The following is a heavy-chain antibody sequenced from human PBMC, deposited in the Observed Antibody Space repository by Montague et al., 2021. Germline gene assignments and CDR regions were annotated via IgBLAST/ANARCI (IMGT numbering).Heavy chain of an antibody. CDR3: ARYLHTSKYSGSHYLSRQYGMDV. V-gene: IGHV4-34*01. CDR2: INNSGST. CDR1: GGSFSGHY. D-gene: IGHD1-26*01. Sequence: SETLSLTCAVYGGSFSGHYWSWIRQPPGKGLEWIGEINNSGSTNYNPSLKSRVTMSVDTSKNQFSLNLSSVTAAATAGYYCARYLHTSKYSGSHYLSRQYGMDVWGQGTTVPVSS. J-gene: IGHJ6*02.